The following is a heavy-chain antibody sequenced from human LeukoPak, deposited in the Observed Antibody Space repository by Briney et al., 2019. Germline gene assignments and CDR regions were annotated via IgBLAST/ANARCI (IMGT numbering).Heavy chain of an antibody. V-gene: IGHV4-34*01. J-gene: IGHJ3*02. Sequence: SETPSLTRAVSGGSFSGYYCSWICQPPGKGQERIGEINHSGSTNYNPPLKSQVTISVDTSKNQFSLKLSSVTAADTAVYYCAGDILTGHLGAFDIWGQGTMVTVSS. CDR3: AGDILTGHLGAFDI. CDR2: INHSGST. CDR1: GGSFSGYY. D-gene: IGHD3-9*01.